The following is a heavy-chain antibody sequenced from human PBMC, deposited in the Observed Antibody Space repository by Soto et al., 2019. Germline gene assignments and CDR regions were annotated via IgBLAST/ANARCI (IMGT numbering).Heavy chain of an antibody. CDR1: GGSISSYY. Sequence: SETLSLTCTVSGGSISSYYWSWIRQPAGKGLEWIGRIYTSGSTNYNPSLKSRVTMSVDTSKNQFSLKLSSVTAADTAVYYRARVVGDFWSGYYTGYAFDIWGQGTMVTVSS. V-gene: IGHV4-4*07. D-gene: IGHD3-3*01. J-gene: IGHJ3*02. CDR2: IYTSGST. CDR3: ARVVGDFWSGYYTGYAFDI.